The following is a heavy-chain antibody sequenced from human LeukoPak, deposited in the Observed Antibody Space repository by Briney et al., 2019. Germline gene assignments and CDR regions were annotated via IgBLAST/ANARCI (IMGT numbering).Heavy chain of an antibody. CDR2: ISSSSSYI. V-gene: IGHV3-21*01. J-gene: IGHJ6*03. CDR3: ASFDWLPPDYYYYYMDV. D-gene: IGHD3-9*01. Sequence: GGSLRLSCAASGFTFSSYSMNWVRQAPGKGLEWVSSISSSSSYIYYADSVKGRFTISRDNAKNSLYLQMNSLRAEDTAVYYCASFDWLPPDYYYYYMDVWGKGTTVTISS. CDR1: GFTFSSYS.